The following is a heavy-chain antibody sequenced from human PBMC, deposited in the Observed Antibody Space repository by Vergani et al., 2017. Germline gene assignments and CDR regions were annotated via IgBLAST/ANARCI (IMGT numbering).Heavy chain of an antibody. CDR3: TITALTDDY. J-gene: IGHJ4*02. D-gene: IGHD3-9*01. Sequence: EVQLVESGGGLVQPGGSLKLSCAASKFTFSGSVIHWVRQAFGKGLEWIGRIRSKDNSYATAYAVSVKGRFSISRDDSKNTAYLQMNSLKTEDTAVYYCTITALTDDYWSQGTLVTVSS. CDR1: KFTFSGSV. CDR2: IRSKDNSYAT. V-gene: IGHV3-73*01.